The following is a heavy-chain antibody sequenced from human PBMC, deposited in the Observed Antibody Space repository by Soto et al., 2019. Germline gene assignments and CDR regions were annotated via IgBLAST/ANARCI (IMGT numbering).Heavy chain of an antibody. CDR2: IYHSGST. CDR1: GGSISSSNW. J-gene: IGHJ4*02. D-gene: IGHD6-6*01. Sequence: PSETLSLTCAVSGGSISSSNWWSWVRQPPGKGLEWIGEIYHSGSTNYNPSLKSRVTISVDKSKNQFSLKLSSVTAADTAVYYCARSPVLEQLAYFDYWGQGTLVTVSS. CDR3: ARSPVLEQLAYFDY. V-gene: IGHV4-4*02.